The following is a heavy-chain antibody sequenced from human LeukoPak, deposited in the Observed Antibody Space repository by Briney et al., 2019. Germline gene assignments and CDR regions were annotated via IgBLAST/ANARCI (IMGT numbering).Heavy chain of an antibody. D-gene: IGHD6-19*01. CDR2: INHSGST. CDR1: GGSFSGYY. Sequence: SETLSLTCAVYGGSFSGYYWSWIRQPPGKGLEWIGEINHSGSTNYNPSLKSRVTISVDTSKNQFSLKLSSVTAADTAVYYYARRRIAVAAAHFDYWGQGTLVTVSS. V-gene: IGHV4-34*01. J-gene: IGHJ4*02. CDR3: ARRRIAVAAAHFDY.